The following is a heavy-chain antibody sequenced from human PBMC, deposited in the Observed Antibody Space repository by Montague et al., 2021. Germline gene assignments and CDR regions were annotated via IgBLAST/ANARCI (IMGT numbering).Heavy chain of an antibody. CDR2: IFPDDSDT. D-gene: IGHD6-13*01. V-gene: IGHV5-51*01. CDR1: GYSSAPYW. Sequence: SVAEVKTPGESLRISCKASGYSSAPYWIGWVRQMPGKGLEWMGIIFPDDSDTKYSPSFQGQVNISADKSISTAYLQWTSLKASDSAMYYCARRSSTWPLYYFDYWGQGTLVIVSS. CDR3: ARRSSTWPLYYFDY. J-gene: IGHJ4*02.